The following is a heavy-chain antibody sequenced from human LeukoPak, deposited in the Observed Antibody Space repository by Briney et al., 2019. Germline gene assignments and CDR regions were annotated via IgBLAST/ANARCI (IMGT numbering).Heavy chain of an antibody. J-gene: IGHJ4*02. V-gene: IGHV1-2*02. CDR1: GYTFTGYY. CDR3: ARGPVLRFLEWSVDY. Sequence: ASVKVSCKASGYTFTGYYMHWVRQAPGQGLEWMGWINPNSGGTNYAQKFQGRATMTRDTSISTAYMELSRLRSDDTAVYYCARGPVLRFLEWSVDYWGQGTLVTVSS. CDR2: INPNSGGT. D-gene: IGHD3-3*01.